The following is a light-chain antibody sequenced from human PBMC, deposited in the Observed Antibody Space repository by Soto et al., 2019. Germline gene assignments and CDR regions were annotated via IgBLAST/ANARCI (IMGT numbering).Light chain of an antibody. CDR2: EAS. J-gene: IGKJ1*01. Sequence: DIQMTQSPSTLSASLGDRVTIVCRASRSVDKWLAWYQQKSGKALKLLIYEASHLQSGVPSRFGGSGSGTEFTLTINNLQAEDVATYYCQQYYSFWTFGQGTKVDIK. V-gene: IGKV1-5*02. CDR3: QQYYSFWT. CDR1: RSVDKW.